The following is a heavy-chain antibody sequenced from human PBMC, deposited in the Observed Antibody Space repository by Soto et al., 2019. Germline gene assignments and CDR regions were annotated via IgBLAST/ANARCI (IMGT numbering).Heavy chain of an antibody. J-gene: IGHJ4*02. CDR3: ARVFRDNYSNYAGSDSYFDY. V-gene: IGHV3-30-3*01. CDR2: ISYDGSNK. CDR1: GFTFSSYA. D-gene: IGHD4-4*01. Sequence: GGSLRLSCAASGFTFSSYAMHWVRQAPGKGLEWVAVISYDGSNKYYADSVKGRFTIPRDNSKNTLYLQMNSLRAEDTAVYYCARVFRDNYSNYAGSDSYFDYWGQGTLVTVSS.